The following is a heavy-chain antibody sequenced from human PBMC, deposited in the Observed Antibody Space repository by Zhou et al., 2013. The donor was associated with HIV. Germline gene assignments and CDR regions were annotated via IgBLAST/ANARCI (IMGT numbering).Heavy chain of an antibody. D-gene: IGHD3-10*01. CDR3: VRGSRGVAGIDY. CDR1: GFTFSLHW. J-gene: IGHJ4*02. V-gene: IGHV3-74*02. CDR2: INSDGTVT. Sequence: EVQLVESGGDFVQPGGSLRISCAASGFTFSLHWMHWVRQAPGKGLVWVSRINSDGTVTTYADSVKGRFTISRDNAKNTLYLQMNSLSTEDTAVYYCVRGSRGVAGIDYWGQGTLVPVSS.